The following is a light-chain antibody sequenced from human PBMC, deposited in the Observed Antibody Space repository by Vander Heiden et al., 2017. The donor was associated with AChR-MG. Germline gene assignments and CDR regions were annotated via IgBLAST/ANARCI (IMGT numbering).Light chain of an antibody. V-gene: IGLV2-23*02. CDR2: DVS. CDR1: SSDVASYHR. CDR3: CSYAGSSTGV. J-gene: IGLJ3*02. Sequence: QSALTQPAPVSGSPGQSITLSCTGTSSDVASYHRVSWYQQNPGKAPKPIIYDVSKRPSGVSNRFSGSKSGNTASLTISGLQAEDEADYYCCSYAGSSTGVFGGGTKLTVL.